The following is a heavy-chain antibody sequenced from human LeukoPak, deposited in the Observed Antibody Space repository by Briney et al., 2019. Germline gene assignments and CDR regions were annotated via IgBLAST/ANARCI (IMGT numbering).Heavy chain of an antibody. V-gene: IGHV1-24*01. Sequence: ASVKVSCKVSGDTLTELSMHWVRQAPGKGLEWMGGFDPEDGETIYAQKFQGRVTMTEDTSTDTAYMELSSLRSEDTAVYYCATVGRQQLKYYYGMDVWGQGTTVTVSS. CDR3: ATVGRQQLKYYYGMDV. D-gene: IGHD6-13*01. CDR2: FDPEDGET. CDR1: GDTLTELS. J-gene: IGHJ6*02.